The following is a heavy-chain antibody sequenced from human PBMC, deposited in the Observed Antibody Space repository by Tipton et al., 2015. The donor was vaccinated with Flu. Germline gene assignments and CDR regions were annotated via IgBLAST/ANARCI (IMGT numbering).Heavy chain of an antibody. CDR1: SGSIRSTNYF. J-gene: IGHJ4*02. CDR3: ARDTSLIPAALLY. D-gene: IGHD2-2*01. Sequence: TLSLTCTVSSGSIRSTNYFCAWIRQPPGKRLELIGSIYPSGTTYYNPSLKSRVTISVDTSKSQSSLMLRSVTAADTAVYYCARDTSLIPAALLYWGQGILVTVSS. V-gene: IGHV4-39*02. CDR2: IYPSGTT.